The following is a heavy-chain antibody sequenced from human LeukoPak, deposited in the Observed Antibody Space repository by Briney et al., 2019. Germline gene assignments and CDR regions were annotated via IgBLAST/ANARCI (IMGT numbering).Heavy chain of an antibody. Sequence: GGSLRLSCAASAFTFSRHWMYWVRQAPGKRLEWVANIKEDGSERYYVDSVGGRFTISRDNAKNSLYLQMNSLRAEDTAVYYCVMASGWYFDYWGQGTLVTVSS. V-gene: IGHV3-7*01. CDR3: VMASGWYFDY. CDR2: IKEDGSER. CDR1: AFTFSRHW. J-gene: IGHJ4*02. D-gene: IGHD6-19*01.